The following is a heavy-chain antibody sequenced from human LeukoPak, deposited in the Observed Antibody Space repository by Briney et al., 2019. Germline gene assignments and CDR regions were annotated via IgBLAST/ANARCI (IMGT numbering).Heavy chain of an antibody. J-gene: IGHJ5*02. Sequence: ASVKVSCKASGYTFTSYDINWVRQATGQGLEWMGWMNPNSGNKGYAQKFQGRDTMTRNTSISTAYMELSSLRSEDTAVYYCARVFPYYDFWSGYRNWFDPWGQGTLVTVSS. D-gene: IGHD3-3*01. CDR3: ARVFPYYDFWSGYRNWFDP. CDR1: GYTFTSYD. V-gene: IGHV1-8*01. CDR2: MNPNSGNK.